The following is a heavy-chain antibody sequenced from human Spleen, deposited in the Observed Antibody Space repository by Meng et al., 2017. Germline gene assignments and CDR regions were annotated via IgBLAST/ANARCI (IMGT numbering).Heavy chain of an antibody. CDR2: IYHGGIT. J-gene: IGHJ6*02. CDR1: GGSISGYY. CDR3: ARTPIAAASMDV. D-gene: IGHD6-13*01. V-gene: IGHV4-38-2*01. Sequence: GSLRLSCAVHGGSISGYYWGWIRQPPGKGLEWIGSIYHGGITYYNPSLKSRVTISVDTSKNQFSLKLSSVTAADTAVYYCARTPIAAASMDVWGQGTTVTVSS.